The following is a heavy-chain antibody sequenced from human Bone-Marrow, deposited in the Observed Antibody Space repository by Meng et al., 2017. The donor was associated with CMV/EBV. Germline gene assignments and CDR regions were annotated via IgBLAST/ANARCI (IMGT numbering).Heavy chain of an antibody. CDR2: INHSGST. CDR3: ARGVRGSSSRVNWFDP. V-gene: IGHV4-34*01. Sequence: YGGSLSCYYWSWIRQPPGKGLEWIGEINHSGSTNYHPSLKSRVTISVDTSKNQFSLKLSSVTAADTAVYYCARGVRGSSSRVNWFDPWGQGTLVTVSS. CDR1: GGSLSCYY. J-gene: IGHJ5*02. D-gene: IGHD6-6*01.